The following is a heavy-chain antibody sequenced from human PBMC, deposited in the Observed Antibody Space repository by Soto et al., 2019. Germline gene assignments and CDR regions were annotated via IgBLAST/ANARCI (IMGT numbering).Heavy chain of an antibody. V-gene: IGHV3-30*03. CDR2: ISDDGRNK. D-gene: IGHD1-1*01. CDR1: GFTFSSYA. Sequence: PVGSLRLSCLVSGFTFSSYAMHWVRRAPGRGLEWVAIISDDGRNKYYEDSMKGRFTISRDNSKNTLYLQVNSLRAEDTAVYYCARTGTTAPTSKHFYGLDVWGQGTTVTVSS. J-gene: IGHJ6*02. CDR3: ARTGTTAPTSKHFYGLDV.